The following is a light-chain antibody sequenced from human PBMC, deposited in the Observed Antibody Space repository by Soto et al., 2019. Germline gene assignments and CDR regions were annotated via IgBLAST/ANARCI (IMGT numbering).Light chain of an antibody. CDR1: NNNIGLYNY. Sequence: QSALTQPASVSGSPGQSITISCTGTNNNIGLYNYVSWYQQYPGKAPKLMIYEASYRPSGVSNRFSGSTSGNTAFLTISGLQTEDEADYYCAAYTRSNTIVYGSGTKLTVL. J-gene: IGLJ1*01. CDR3: AAYTRSNTIV. V-gene: IGLV2-14*01. CDR2: EAS.